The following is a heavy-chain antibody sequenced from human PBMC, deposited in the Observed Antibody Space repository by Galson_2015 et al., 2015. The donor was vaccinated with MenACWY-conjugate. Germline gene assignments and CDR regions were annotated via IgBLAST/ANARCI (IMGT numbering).Heavy chain of an antibody. Sequence: SVKVSCKASGFTFNRHAISWVRQAPGQGLEWMGGIIPIFGSSDYAQKFQGRVTITADESTSTVYMELSSLRPEDTGLYYCAREVAVTGKRMYHSYYGMDVWGQGTRVTVSS. V-gene: IGHV1-69*13. CDR3: AREVAVTGKRMYHSYYGMDV. D-gene: IGHD6-13*01. CDR2: IIPIFGSS. CDR1: GFTFNRHA. J-gene: IGHJ6*02.